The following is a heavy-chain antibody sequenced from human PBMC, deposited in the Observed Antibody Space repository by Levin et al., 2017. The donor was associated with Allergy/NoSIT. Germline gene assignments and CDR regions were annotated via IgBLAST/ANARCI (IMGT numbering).Heavy chain of an antibody. CDR3: AKDAIRGSDQPYYFDY. D-gene: IGHD6-19*01. CDR2: IINSGVGT. CDR1: GFTFNNYA. Sequence: GGSLRLSCAASGFTFNNYAMSWVRQAPGKGLEWVSAIINSGVGTYYADSVKGRFTISRDNSKNTMYRQMNSLRAEDTAVYFCAKDAIRGSDQPYYFDYWGQGTLVTASS. V-gene: IGHV3-23*01. J-gene: IGHJ4*02.